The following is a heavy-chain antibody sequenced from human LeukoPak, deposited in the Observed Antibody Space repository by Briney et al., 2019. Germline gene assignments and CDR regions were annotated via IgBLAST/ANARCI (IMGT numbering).Heavy chain of an antibody. J-gene: IGHJ4*02. V-gene: IGHV3-30*18. D-gene: IGHD3-22*01. CDR3: ANAYYYDSSGYYEISY. Sequence: GRSLRLSCAASGFTFSSYGMHWVRQAPGKGLEWVAVISYDGSNKYYADSVKGRFTISRDKSKNTLYLQMNSLRAEDTAVYYCANAYYYDSSGYYEISYWGQGTLVTVSS. CDR2: ISYDGSNK. CDR1: GFTFSSYG.